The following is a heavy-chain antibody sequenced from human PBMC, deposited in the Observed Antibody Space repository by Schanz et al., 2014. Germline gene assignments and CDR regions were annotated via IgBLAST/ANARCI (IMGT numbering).Heavy chain of an antibody. Sequence: DVQLLESGGGLVQPGGSLRLSCAASGFTFSSYAMSWVRQAPGKGLEWVSFIYIGGNTYYADSVKGRFTISRDNSKNTVYIQMNSLRAEDTAVYYCARGGPAYYFDFWGQGTLVTVSS. CDR2: IYIGGNT. CDR3: ARGGPAYYFDF. CDR1: GFTFSSYA. J-gene: IGHJ4*02. V-gene: IGHV3-66*01.